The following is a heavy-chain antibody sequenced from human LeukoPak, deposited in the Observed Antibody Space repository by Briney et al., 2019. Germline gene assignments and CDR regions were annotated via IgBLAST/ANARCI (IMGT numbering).Heavy chain of an antibody. V-gene: IGHV3-13*01. CDR1: GFSFSSYE. CDR2: MVTAGEN. Sequence: GGSLRLSCAASGFSFSSYEVHWVRQDTGKGLEWVTAMVTAGENTYPGSVKGRFTSSRENGKNSLYLQMNSLRAGDTGVYFCVRVLGSGTYGMDGGGQGTTVTVSS. CDR3: VRVLGSGTYGMDG. J-gene: IGHJ6*01. D-gene: IGHD3-10*01.